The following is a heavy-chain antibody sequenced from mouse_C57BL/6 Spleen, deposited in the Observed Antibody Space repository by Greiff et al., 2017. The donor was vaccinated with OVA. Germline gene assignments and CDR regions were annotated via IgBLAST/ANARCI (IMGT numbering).Heavy chain of an antibody. V-gene: IGHV5-15*01. Sequence: EVKLVESGGGLVQPGGSLKLSCAASGFTFSDYGMAWVRQAPRKGPEWVAFISNLAYSIYYADTVTGRFTISRENAKNTLYLEMSSLRSEDTAMYYCARQSYYSKHWYFDVWGTGTTVTVSS. CDR2: ISNLAYSI. D-gene: IGHD2-5*01. J-gene: IGHJ1*03. CDR3: ARQSYYSKHWYFDV. CDR1: GFTFSDYG.